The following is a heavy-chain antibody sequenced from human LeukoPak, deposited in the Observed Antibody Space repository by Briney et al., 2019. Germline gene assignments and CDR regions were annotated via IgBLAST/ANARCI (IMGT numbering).Heavy chain of an antibody. V-gene: IGHV4-39*07. CDR3: ARGNDCSSTSCLPIDY. D-gene: IGHD2-2*01. CDR2: ISHSGST. CDR1: GGSISSSSYY. J-gene: IGHJ4*02. Sequence: SETLSLTCTVSGGSISSSSYYWGWIRQPPGKGLEWIGEISHSGSTNYNPSLKSRVTISVDTSKNQFSLKLSSVTAADTAVYYCARGNDCSSTSCLPIDYWGQGTLVTVSS.